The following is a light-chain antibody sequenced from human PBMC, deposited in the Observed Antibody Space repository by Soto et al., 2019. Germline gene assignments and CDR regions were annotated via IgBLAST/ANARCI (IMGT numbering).Light chain of an antibody. CDR3: SSFAGHNNLV. CDR2: EIS. Sequence: QSALTQPPSASGSPGQSVTISCTGTSSDVGGYNYVSWYQQHPGKAPKLMISEISKRPSGVPDRFSGSKSGNTASLTVAGLEADEEADYYCSSFAGHNNLVFGGGTKLTVL. CDR1: SSDVGGYNY. J-gene: IGLJ2*01. V-gene: IGLV2-8*01.